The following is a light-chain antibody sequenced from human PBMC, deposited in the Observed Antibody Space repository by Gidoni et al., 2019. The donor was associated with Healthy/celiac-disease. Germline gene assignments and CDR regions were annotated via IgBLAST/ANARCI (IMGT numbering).Light chain of an antibody. V-gene: IGKV3-11*01. CDR3: KQRSNWLT. J-gene: IGKJ4*01. Sequence: EFVLTQSPATLSLSPGERATLSCRASQSVSSYLAWYQQKPGQAPRLLIYDASNRATGIPARFSGSGSGTDFTLTISSREPEDFAVYYCKQRSNWLTFGGGTKVEIK. CDR1: QSVSSY. CDR2: DAS.